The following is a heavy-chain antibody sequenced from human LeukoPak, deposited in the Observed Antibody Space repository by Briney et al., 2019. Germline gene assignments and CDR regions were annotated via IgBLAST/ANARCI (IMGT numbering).Heavy chain of an antibody. Sequence: GGSLRLSCAASGFTVSSNYMSWVRQAPGKGLEWVSVIYSGGSTYYADSVKGRFTISRDNSKNTLYLQMNSLRADDTAVYYCARRAGEYSQPYDHWGQGTLVTVSS. V-gene: IGHV3-53*01. J-gene: IGHJ4*02. CDR3: ARRAGEYSQPYDH. CDR1: GFTVSSNY. CDR2: IYSGGST. D-gene: IGHD4-17*01.